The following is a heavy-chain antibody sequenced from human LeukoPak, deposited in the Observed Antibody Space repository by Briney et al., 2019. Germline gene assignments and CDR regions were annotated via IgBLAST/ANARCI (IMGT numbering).Heavy chain of an antibody. CDR2: IRYDGSNK. V-gene: IGHV3-30*02. CDR1: GFTFSSCG. D-gene: IGHD6-13*01. J-gene: IGHJ4*02. Sequence: GSLRLSCAASGFTFSSCGMHWVRQAPGKGLEWVAFIRYDGSNKYYADSVKGRFTISRDNSKNTLYLQMNSLRAEDTAVYYCAKGPPIAAAGSDYWGQGTLVTVSS. CDR3: AKGPPIAAAGSDY.